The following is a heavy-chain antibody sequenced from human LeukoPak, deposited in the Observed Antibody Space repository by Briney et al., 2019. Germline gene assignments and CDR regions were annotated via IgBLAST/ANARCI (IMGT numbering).Heavy chain of an antibody. D-gene: IGHD3-22*01. Sequence: NAGGSLRLSCAASGFAFSDYYMSWIRQAPGKGLEWVSYISSSGSTIYYADSVKGRFTISRDNAKNSLYLQMNSLRAEDTAVYYCARSRGYYYSHPSYWGQGTLVTVSS. CDR1: GFAFSDYY. J-gene: IGHJ4*02. CDR3: ARSRGYYYSHPSY. V-gene: IGHV3-11*01. CDR2: ISSSGSTI.